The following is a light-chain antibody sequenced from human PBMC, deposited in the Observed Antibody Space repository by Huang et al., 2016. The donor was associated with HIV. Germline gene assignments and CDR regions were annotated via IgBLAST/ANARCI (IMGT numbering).Light chain of an antibody. CDR3: HQYYNTPYT. Sequence: DIVMTQSPDSLAVSLGERATINCKSRQSVLDNSNNKNCLAWFQQIPGQPPKLLIYWASSRESGVPDRFSGSGSGTDFTLTISSLQAEDVAVYYCHQYYNTPYTFGQGTKLEIK. J-gene: IGKJ2*01. CDR1: QSVLDNSNNKNC. CDR2: WAS. V-gene: IGKV4-1*01.